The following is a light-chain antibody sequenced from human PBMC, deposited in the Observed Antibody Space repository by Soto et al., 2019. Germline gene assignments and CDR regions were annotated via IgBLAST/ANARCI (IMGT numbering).Light chain of an antibody. CDR1: QSVSSSY. CDR2: GAS. CDR3: QQYGSSLPWT. V-gene: IGKV3-20*01. Sequence: IVLAQSPGTLSLSGGERATLSWRASQSVSSSYLAWYQQKPGQAPRLLTYGASSRATGIPDRFSGSGSGTDFTLTISRLEPADFALYHGQQYGSSLPWTFAQGTKVDIK. J-gene: IGKJ1*01.